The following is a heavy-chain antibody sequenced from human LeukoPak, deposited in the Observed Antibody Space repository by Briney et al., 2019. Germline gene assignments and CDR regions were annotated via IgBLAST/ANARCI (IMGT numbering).Heavy chain of an antibody. J-gene: IGHJ5*02. CDR1: GFTFSSYA. CDR3: AKDSGYDSSGYPFNWFDP. Sequence: GGSLRLSCAASGFTFSSYAMSWVRQAPGKGLEWVSAISGSGGSTYYADSVKGRFSISRDNSKNTLYLQMNSLRAEDTAVYYCAKDSGYDSSGYPFNWFDPWGQGTLVTVSS. D-gene: IGHD3-22*01. V-gene: IGHV3-23*01. CDR2: ISGSGGST.